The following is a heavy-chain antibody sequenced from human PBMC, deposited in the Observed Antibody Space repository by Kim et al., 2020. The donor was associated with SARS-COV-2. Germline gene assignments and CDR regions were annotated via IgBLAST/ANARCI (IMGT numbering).Heavy chain of an antibody. Sequence: SETLSLTCTVSGGSISSSSYYWGWIRQPPGKGLEWIGSIYYSGSTYYNPSLKSRVTISVDTSKNQFSLKLSSVAAADTAVYYCATPRSGSYSVFDIWGQGTMVTVSS. CDR2: IYYSGST. CDR1: GGSISSSSYY. V-gene: IGHV4-39*01. D-gene: IGHD1-26*01. J-gene: IGHJ3*02. CDR3: ATPRSGSYSVFDI.